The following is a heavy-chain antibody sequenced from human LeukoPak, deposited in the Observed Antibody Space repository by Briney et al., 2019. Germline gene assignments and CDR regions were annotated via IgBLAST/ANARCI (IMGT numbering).Heavy chain of an antibody. J-gene: IGHJ4*02. CDR2: IRSKAYGGTT. CDR3: TRARLRVAAAGRGPFDY. D-gene: IGHD6-13*01. CDR1: GFTFGDYA. V-gene: IGHV3-49*04. Sequence: GGSLRLSCTASGFTFGDYAMSWVRQAPGKGLEWVGFIRSKAYGGTTEYAASVKGRFTISRDDSKSIAYLQMNSLKTEDTAVYYCTRARLRVAAAGRGPFDYWGQGTLVTVSS.